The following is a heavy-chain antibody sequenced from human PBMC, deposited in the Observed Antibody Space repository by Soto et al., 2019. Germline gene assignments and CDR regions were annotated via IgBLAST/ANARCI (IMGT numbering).Heavy chain of an antibody. CDR1: GGTFSSYA. V-gene: IGHV1-69*06. CDR2: IIPIFGTA. J-gene: IGHJ4*02. D-gene: IGHD3-22*01. Sequence: WASVKVSCKASGGTFSSYAISWVRQAPGQGLEWMGGIIPIFGTANYAQKFQGRVTITADKSTSTAYMELSSLRSEDTAVYYCAAGGYDSSGYYGYWGQGTLGTVPS. CDR3: AAGGYDSSGYYGY.